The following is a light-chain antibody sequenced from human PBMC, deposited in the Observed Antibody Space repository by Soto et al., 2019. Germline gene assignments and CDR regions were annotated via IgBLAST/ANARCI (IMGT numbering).Light chain of an antibody. J-gene: IGLJ1*01. CDR1: VGFYGL. Sequence: LTQPASVSGSPGQSITMSCTDVGFYGLVSWYQQHPGKVPKLMIYDVSKRPSGVSERFSGSKSGNTAYLTISALQADDEADYYCSLDAGSSIYVFGTGTKVTVL. CDR2: DVS. V-gene: IGLV2-23*02. CDR3: SLDAGSSIYV.